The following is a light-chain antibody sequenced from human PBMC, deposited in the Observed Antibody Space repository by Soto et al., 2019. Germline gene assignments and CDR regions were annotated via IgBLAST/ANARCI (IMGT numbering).Light chain of an antibody. CDR1: QSVRGSY. CDR2: GAA. Sequence: PGDRATLSFRASQSVRGSYLAWYQQQPGQAPRLLIFGAASRATGIPDRFSGRGSGTDFTLTISRLEPEDSAVYYCQQYGSSSTFGQGTKVDIK. CDR3: QQYGSSST. J-gene: IGKJ1*01. V-gene: IGKV3-20*01.